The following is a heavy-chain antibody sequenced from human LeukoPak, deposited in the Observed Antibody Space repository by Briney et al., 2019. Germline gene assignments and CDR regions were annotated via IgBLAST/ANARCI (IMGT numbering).Heavy chain of an antibody. J-gene: IGHJ4*02. V-gene: IGHV2-70*11. CDR3: ARTDTAMAPLDQ. D-gene: IGHD5-18*01. CDR1: GFSLSTSGVG. Sequence: RSSGPTLVNPTQTLTLTCTFSGFSLSTSGVGVSWIRQPPGKALEWLARIDWDDGKYHNKSPKTRLTISKDTSKNQVVLTMTKMDPLDTATYYCARTDTAMAPLDQWGQGTLVTVSS. CDR2: IDWDDGK.